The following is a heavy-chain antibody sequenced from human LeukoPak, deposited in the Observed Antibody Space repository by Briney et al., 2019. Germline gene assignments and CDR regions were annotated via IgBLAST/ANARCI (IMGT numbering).Heavy chain of an antibody. V-gene: IGHV4-34*01. Sequence: SETLSLTCAVYGGSFSGYYWSWIRQPPGKGLEWIGEINHSGSTNYNPSLKSRVTISVDTSKNQFSLKLSSVTAADTAVYYCARESYSSSWYSGYYYYMDVWGKGTTVTISS. D-gene: IGHD6-13*01. CDR3: ARESYSSSWYSGYYYYMDV. CDR1: GGSFSGYY. J-gene: IGHJ6*03. CDR2: INHSGST.